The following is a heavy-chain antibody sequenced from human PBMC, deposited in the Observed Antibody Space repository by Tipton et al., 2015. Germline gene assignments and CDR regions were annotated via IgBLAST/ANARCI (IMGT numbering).Heavy chain of an antibody. V-gene: IGHV1-8*02. CDR2: MKPYNGNT. J-gene: IGHJ4*02. Sequence: QSGAEVKKPGSSVKVSCKASGGTFSSYAISWVRQAPGQGLEWMGWMKPYNGNTGYAQRFQGRVTMTRNTSISTAYMELSSLRSEDTAVYYCAREYSGSPEPFDYWGQGTLVTVSS. D-gene: IGHD1-26*01. CDR1: GGTFSSYA. CDR3: AREYSGSPEPFDY.